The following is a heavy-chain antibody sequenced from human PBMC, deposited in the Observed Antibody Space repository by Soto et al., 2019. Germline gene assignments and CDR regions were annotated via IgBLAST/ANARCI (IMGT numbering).Heavy chain of an antibody. CDR3: VTYYDFWSGYSPFDY. Sequence: QLQLQESGPGLVKPSETLSLTCTVSGGSISSSSYYWGWIRQPPGKGLEWIGSIYYSGSTYYNPSLKSRVTISVDTSKNQFSLKLSSVTAADTAVYYCVTYYDFWSGYSPFDYWGQGTLVTVSS. CDR2: IYYSGST. J-gene: IGHJ4*02. D-gene: IGHD3-3*01. CDR1: GGSISSSSYY. V-gene: IGHV4-39*01.